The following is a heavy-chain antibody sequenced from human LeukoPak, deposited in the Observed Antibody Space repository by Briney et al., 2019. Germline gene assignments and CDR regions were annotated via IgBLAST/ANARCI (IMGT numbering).Heavy chain of an antibody. Sequence: SETLPLTCTVSGGTISSYYWSWIRQPAGKGLEWIGRIYTSGSTNYNPSLTSRVTMSVDTSKNEFSLKLSSVAAADTAVYYCARADPIGGDYGTFDYWGQGTLVTVSS. CDR2: IYTSGST. D-gene: IGHD4-17*01. CDR3: ARADPIGGDYGTFDY. J-gene: IGHJ4*02. V-gene: IGHV4-4*07. CDR1: GGTISSYY.